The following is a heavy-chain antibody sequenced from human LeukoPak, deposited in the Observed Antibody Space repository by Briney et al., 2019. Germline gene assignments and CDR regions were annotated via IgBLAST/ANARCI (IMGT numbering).Heavy chain of an antibody. Sequence: ASVKVSCKVSGYTLTELSMNWVRQAPGKGLEWMGGFDPEDGETIYAQKFQGRVTMTVDTSTDTAYMELSSLRSEDTAVYYCATAGGYSINWYMMAYWGQGTLVTVSA. J-gene: IGHJ4*02. CDR1: GYTLTELS. D-gene: IGHD6-13*01. V-gene: IGHV1-24*01. CDR2: FDPEDGET. CDR3: ATAGGYSINWYMMAY.